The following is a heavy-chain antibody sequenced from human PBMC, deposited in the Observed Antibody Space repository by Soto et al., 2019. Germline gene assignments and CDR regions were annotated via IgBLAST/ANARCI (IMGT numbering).Heavy chain of an antibody. CDR1: GFTFSSYW. CDR2: INSDGSST. J-gene: IGHJ4*02. CDR3: VRTSLVVAAATREDY. V-gene: IGHV3-74*01. Sequence: EVQLVESGGGLVQPGGSLRLSCAASGFTFSSYWMHWVRQAPGKGLVWVSSINSDGSSTSYADSVKGRFTISRDNANNTLYLQMNSLRAEDTAVYYCVRTSLVVAAATREDYWGQGTLVTVSS. D-gene: IGHD2-15*01.